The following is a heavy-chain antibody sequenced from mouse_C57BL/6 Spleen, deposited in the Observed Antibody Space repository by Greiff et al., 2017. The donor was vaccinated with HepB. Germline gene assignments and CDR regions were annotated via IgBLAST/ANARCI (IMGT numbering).Heavy chain of an antibody. Sequence: VQLQQPGAELVKPGASVKLSCKASGYTFTSYWMHWVKQRPGQGLEWIGMIHPNSGSTNYNEKFKSKATLTVDKSSSTAYMQLSSLTSEDSAVYYCARSFLITTVVATDFDVWGTGTTVTVSS. CDR1: GYTFTSYW. J-gene: IGHJ1*03. D-gene: IGHD1-1*01. CDR2: IHPNSGST. CDR3: ARSFLITTVVATDFDV. V-gene: IGHV1-64*01.